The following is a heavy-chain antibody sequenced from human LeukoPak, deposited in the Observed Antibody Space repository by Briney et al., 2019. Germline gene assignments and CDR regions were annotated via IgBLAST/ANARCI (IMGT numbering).Heavy chain of an antibody. V-gene: IGHV3-21*01. Sequence: PGGSLRLSCAASGFTFSSYSMNWVRQTPGTGLEWVSSISSSSSYIYYADSVKGRFTISRDNAKNSLYLQVNSLRAEDTAVYYCARVRYCSGGNCNFDCWGQGTLVTVSS. CDR3: ARVRYCSGGNCNFDC. J-gene: IGHJ4*02. CDR1: GFTFSSYS. CDR2: ISSSSSYI. D-gene: IGHD2-15*01.